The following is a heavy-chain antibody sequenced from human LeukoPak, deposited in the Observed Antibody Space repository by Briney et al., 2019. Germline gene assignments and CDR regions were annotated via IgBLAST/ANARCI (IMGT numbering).Heavy chain of an antibody. J-gene: IGHJ6*03. CDR3: ARDGATFSGYDWYYYMDV. D-gene: IGHD5-12*01. CDR2: IKQDGSEK. Sequence: GGSLRLSCAASGFTFSNYWMSWVRQAPGKGLEWVADIKQDGSEKYYVDSVKGRFTISRDNAKNSLYLQMNSLRAEDTAVYYCARDGATFSGYDWYYYMDVWGKGTTVTVSS. CDR1: GFTFSNYW. V-gene: IGHV3-7*01.